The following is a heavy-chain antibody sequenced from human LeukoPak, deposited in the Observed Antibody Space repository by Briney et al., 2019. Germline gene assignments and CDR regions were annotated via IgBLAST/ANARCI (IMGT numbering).Heavy chain of an antibody. V-gene: IGHV1-69*06. CDR2: IIPIFGTA. CDR3: ATGYTWWYYYFDY. CDR1: GDTFSSYA. J-gene: IGHJ4*02. D-gene: IGHD1-20*01. Sequence: ASVKVSCKASGDTFSSYAIRWVRQAPGQGLEWMGGIIPIFGTANYAQKFQGRVTITADKSTSTAYMELSSLRVEDTAMYYCATGYTWWYYYFDYWGEGTLVTVSS.